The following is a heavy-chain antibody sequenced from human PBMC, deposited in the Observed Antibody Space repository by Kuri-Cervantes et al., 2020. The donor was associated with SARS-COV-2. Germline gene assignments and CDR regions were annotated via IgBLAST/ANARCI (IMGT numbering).Heavy chain of an antibody. V-gene: IGHV1-2*02. D-gene: IGHD3-3*01. J-gene: IGHJ4*02. CDR2: INPNSGGT. CDR3: ASGRYYDFWSGYYPFDY. CDR1: GYTFTGYY. Sequence: ASVKVSCKASGYTFTGYYMHWVRQAPGQGLEWMGWINPNSGGTNYAQKFQGRVTITTDKSTSTAYMELSSLRSEDTAVYYCASGRYYDFWSGYYPFDYWGQGTLVTVSS.